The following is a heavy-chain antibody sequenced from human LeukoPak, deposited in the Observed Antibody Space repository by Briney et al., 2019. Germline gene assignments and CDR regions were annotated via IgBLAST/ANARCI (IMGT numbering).Heavy chain of an antibody. J-gene: IGHJ3*02. D-gene: IGHD3-16*02. CDR1: GFTFSSYG. Sequence: PGGSLRLSCAASGFTFSSYGMHWVRQAPGKGLEWVAFIRYDGSNKYYADSVKGRFTISRDNSKNTLYLQMNSLRAEDTAVYYCAKLNYDYVWGSYRSPGDAFDIWGQGTMVTVSS. V-gene: IGHV3-30*02. CDR2: IRYDGSNK. CDR3: AKLNYDYVWGSYRSPGDAFDI.